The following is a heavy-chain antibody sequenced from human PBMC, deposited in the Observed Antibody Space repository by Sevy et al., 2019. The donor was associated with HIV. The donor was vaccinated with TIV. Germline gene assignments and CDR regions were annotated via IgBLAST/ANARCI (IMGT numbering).Heavy chain of an antibody. Sequence: GGSLRLSCAASGFTFSTYTMSWVRQAPGKGLEWVSAINGSGDDTYYAGSVKGRFTISRDNSKNTLYLQMNSLRAEDTAVYYCAKPPYSSSSFDYWGQGTLVTVSS. V-gene: IGHV3-23*01. CDR3: AKPPYSSSSFDY. J-gene: IGHJ4*02. D-gene: IGHD6-6*01. CDR1: GFTFSTYT. CDR2: INGSGDDT.